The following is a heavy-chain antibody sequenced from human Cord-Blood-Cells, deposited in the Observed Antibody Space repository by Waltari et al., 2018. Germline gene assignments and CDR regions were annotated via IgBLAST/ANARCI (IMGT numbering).Heavy chain of an antibody. CDR2: IYYSGST. V-gene: IGHV4-59*08. J-gene: IGHJ4*02. CDR1: GGSISSYY. D-gene: IGHD7-27*01. CDR3: ARQSSGSGDFDY. Sequence: QVQLQESGPRLVKPSETLSLTCTVSGGSISSYYWSWIRQPPGKGLEWIGYIYYSGSTNYNPSLKSRVTISVDTSKNQFSLKLSSVTAADTAVYYCARQSSGSGDFDYWGQGTLVTVSS.